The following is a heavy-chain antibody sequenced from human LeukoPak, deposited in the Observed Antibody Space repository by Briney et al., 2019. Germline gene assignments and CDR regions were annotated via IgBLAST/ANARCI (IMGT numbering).Heavy chain of an antibody. CDR2: MSAYNGYT. CDR3: ARGGSSGWRTPNDDY. V-gene: IGHV1-18*01. J-gene: IGHJ4*02. D-gene: IGHD6-19*01. CDR1: GYTFTSYG. Sequence: ASVKVSCKASGYTFTSYGITWVRQAPGQGLEWMGWMSAYNGYTNSAQKLQGRVTVTTDTSTSTAYMELRSLRSDDTAVYYCARGGSSGWRTPNDDYWGQGTLVTVSS.